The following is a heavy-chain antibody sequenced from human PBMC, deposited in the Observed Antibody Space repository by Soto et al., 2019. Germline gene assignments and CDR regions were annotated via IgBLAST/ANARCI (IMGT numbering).Heavy chain of an antibody. CDR1: GYTFTSYY. CDR2: INPSGGST. D-gene: IGHD5-12*01. Sequence: ASVKVSCKASGYTFTSYYMHWVRQAPGQGLEWMGIINPSGGSTSYAQKFQGRVTMTRDTSTSTVYMELSSLRSEDTAVYYCARGFLPFIVATISGSLDPWGQGTLVTVSS. J-gene: IGHJ5*02. CDR3: ARGFLPFIVATISGSLDP. V-gene: IGHV1-46*01.